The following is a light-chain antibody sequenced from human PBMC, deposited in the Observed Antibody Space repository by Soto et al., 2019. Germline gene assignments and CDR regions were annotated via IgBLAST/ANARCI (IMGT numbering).Light chain of an antibody. V-gene: IGKV1-5*03. CDR3: QQYNSYSWT. CDR1: QSISSW. J-gene: IGKJ1*01. CDR2: QAS. Sequence: IRMTQSPSTLPASVGDRVPITCPASQSISSWLAWYQQKPGKAPKLLIYQASSLESGVPSRFSGSGSGTEFTLTVCSLQPDDFATYYCQQYNSYSWTFGQGTKVDIK.